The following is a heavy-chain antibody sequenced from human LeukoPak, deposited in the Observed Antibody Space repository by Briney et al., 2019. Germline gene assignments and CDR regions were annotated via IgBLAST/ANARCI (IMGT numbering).Heavy chain of an antibody. V-gene: IGHV3-23*01. D-gene: IGHD4-17*01. CDR2: ITGGGRT. CDR3: VRDPNGDYIGAFDF. CDR1: GFTFNNYA. J-gene: IGHJ3*01. Sequence: GGSLRLSCAASGFTFNNYAVMWVRQAQGQGLEWVSAITGGGRTYYADSVKGRFTISRDNTKNTLYLQMNRLRAEDTARYFCVRDPNGDYIGAFDFLGQGTVVTVSS.